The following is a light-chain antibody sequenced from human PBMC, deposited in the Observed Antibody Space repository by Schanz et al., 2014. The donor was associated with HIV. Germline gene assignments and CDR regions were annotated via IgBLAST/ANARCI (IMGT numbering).Light chain of an antibody. CDR3: AAWDDSLSGYV. V-gene: IGLV1-47*01. J-gene: IGLJ1*01. CDR2: RNN. CDR1: SSNIGSNY. Sequence: QSVLTQPPSASGTPGQRVTISCSGSSSNIGSNYAYWYQHLPGTAPKLLIYRNNQRPSGVPDRFSGSKSGTSASLAISGLRSEDEADYYCAAWDDSLSGYVFGTGTKVTVL.